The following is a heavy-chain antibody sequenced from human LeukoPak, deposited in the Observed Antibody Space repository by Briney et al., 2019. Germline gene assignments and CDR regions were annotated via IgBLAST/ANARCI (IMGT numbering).Heavy chain of an antibody. J-gene: IGHJ4*02. CDR1: GGSISSGGYY. V-gene: IGHV4-30-2*01. CDR2: IYHSGST. CDR3: ARDLPVTTRLYFDY. Sequence: SETLSLTCTVSGGSISSGGYYWSWIRQPPGKGLEWIGYIYHSGSTYYNPSLKSRVTISVDRSKNQFSLKLSSVTAADTAVYYCARDLPVTTRLYFDYWGQGTLVTVSS. D-gene: IGHD4-17*01.